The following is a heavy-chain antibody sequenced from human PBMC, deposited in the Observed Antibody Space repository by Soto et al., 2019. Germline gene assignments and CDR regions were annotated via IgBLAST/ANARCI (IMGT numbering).Heavy chain of an antibody. V-gene: IGHV3-33*01. J-gene: IGHJ3*02. CDR3: ARPRWDKNDAFDI. CDR1: GFTFSSYG. D-gene: IGHD1-26*01. Sequence: GGSLRLSCAASGFTFSSYGMHWVRQAPGKGLEWVAVIWYDGSNKYYADSVKGRFTISRDNSKNTLYLQMNSLRAEDTAVYYCARPRWDKNDAFDIWGQGTMVTVSS. CDR2: IWYDGSNK.